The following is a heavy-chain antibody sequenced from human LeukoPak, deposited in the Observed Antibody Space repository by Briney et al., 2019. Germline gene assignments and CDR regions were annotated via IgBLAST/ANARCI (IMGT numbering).Heavy chain of an antibody. D-gene: IGHD6-13*01. Sequence: PSETLSLTCTVSGGSISSYYWSWIRQPPGKGLEWIGEINHSGSTNYNPSLKSRVTISVDTSKNQFSLKLSSVTAADTAVYYCARSRGSRESADYWGQGTLVTVSS. V-gene: IGHV4-34*01. CDR2: INHSGST. CDR1: GGSISSYY. J-gene: IGHJ4*02. CDR3: ARSRGSRESADY.